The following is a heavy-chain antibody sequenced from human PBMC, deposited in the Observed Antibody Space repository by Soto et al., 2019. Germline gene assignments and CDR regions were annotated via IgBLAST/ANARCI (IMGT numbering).Heavy chain of an antibody. CDR1: GGSISSYY. D-gene: IGHD2-2*01. J-gene: IGHJ6*02. CDR3: ARHGPRMKIVVVPRPAYYYGMDV. Sequence: SETLSLTCTVSGGSISSYYWSWIRQPPGKGLEWIGYIYYSGSTNYNPSLKSRVTISVDTSKNQFSLKLSSVTAADTAVYYCARHGPRMKIVVVPRPAYYYGMDVWGQGTTVTVSS. V-gene: IGHV4-59*08. CDR2: IYYSGST.